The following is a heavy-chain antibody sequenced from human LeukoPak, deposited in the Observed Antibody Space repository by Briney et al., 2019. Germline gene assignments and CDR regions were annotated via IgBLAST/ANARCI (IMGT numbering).Heavy chain of an antibody. CDR2: IYTSGST. CDR3: AREAYDSSGYYYYRAFDI. Sequence: SSETLSLTCTVSGGSISSYYWSWIRQPAGKGLEWIGRIYTSGSTNYNPSLKSRVTMSVDTSKNQFSLKLSSVTAADTAVYYCAREAYDSSGYYYYRAFDIWGQGTMVTVSS. D-gene: IGHD3-22*01. V-gene: IGHV4-4*07. J-gene: IGHJ3*02. CDR1: GGSISSYY.